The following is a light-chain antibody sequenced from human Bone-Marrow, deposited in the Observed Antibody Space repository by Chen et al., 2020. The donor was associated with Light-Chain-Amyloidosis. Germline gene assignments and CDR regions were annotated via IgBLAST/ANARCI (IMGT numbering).Light chain of an antibody. CDR2: SNN. Sequence: QSVLTQPPSASGTPGQRVTIPCSGSSSNIGSNTVNWYQQLPGTAPKLLIYSNNQRPSGVPDRFSGSKSGTSASLAISGLQSEDEADYYCQSYDSSLIASVFGGGTKLTVL. CDR1: SSNIGSNT. J-gene: IGLJ2*01. CDR3: QSYDSSLIASV. V-gene: IGLV1-44*01.